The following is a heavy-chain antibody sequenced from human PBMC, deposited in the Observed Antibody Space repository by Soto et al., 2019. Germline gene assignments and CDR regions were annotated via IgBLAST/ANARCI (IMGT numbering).Heavy chain of an antibody. CDR3: ARARTLFGVVIQFYYGMAV. V-gene: IGHV4-34*01. J-gene: IGHJ6*02. CDR1: GGSFSGYY. CDR2: INHGGIT. D-gene: IGHD3-3*01. Sequence: TSETLSLTCAVYGGSFSGYYWSWIRQPPGKGLEWIGEINHGGITNYNPSLKSRVTISVDTSKNQFSLKLSSVTAADTAVYYCARARTLFGVVIQFYYGMAVWGQGTTVTVSS.